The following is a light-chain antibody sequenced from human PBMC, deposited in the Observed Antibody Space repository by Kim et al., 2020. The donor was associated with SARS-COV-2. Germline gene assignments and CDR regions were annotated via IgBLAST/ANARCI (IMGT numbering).Light chain of an antibody. J-gene: IGLJ3*02. CDR1: NIGSKS. Sequence: APGKTARITCEGNNIGSKSVHWYQQKPGRAPVLVIYYDSDRPSGIPERFSGSNSGNTATLTISRVEAGDEADYYCQVWDSSSDHPVFGGGTKLTVL. CDR2: YDS. V-gene: IGLV3-21*04. CDR3: QVWDSSSDHPV.